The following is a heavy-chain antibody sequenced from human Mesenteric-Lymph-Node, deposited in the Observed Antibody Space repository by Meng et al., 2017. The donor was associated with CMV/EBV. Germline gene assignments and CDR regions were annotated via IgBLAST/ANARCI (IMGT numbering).Heavy chain of an antibody. CDR2: TYYRSKWYN. V-gene: IGHV6-1*01. Sequence: CAMSGDSVSSNSAAWTWIRLSPSRGLEWLGRTYYRSKWYNDYAVSVKSRITINPDTSKNQFSLQLNSVTPEDTAVYYCARIVGAAFDYWGQGTLVTVSS. D-gene: IGHD1-26*01. J-gene: IGHJ4*02. CDR1: GDSVSSNSAA. CDR3: ARIVGAAFDY.